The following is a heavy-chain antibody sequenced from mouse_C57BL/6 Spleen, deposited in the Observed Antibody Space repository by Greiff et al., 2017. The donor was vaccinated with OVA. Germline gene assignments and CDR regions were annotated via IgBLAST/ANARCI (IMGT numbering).Heavy chain of an antibody. D-gene: IGHD1-1*01. CDR1: GYAFSSYW. Sequence: VQLVESGAELVKPGASVKISCKASGYAFSSYWMNWVKQRPGKGLEWIGQIYPGDGDTNYNGKFKGKATLTADKSSSTAYMQISSLTSEDSAVYFCARGGIYYGSSWSWFAYWGQGTLVTVSA. CDR3: ARGGIYYGSSWSWFAY. V-gene: IGHV1-80*01. J-gene: IGHJ3*01. CDR2: IYPGDGDT.